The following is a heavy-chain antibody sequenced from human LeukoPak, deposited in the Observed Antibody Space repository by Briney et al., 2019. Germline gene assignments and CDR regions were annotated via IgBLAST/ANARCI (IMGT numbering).Heavy chain of an antibody. J-gene: IGHJ4*02. CDR2: ISGSGDNT. CDR3: ANAPYYYAPPGG. Sequence: GGSLRLSCAASGFTFSDYYMTWVRQAPGKGLEWVSAISGSGDNTFYADSVKGRFTISRDNSQNTLYLQMNSLTAEDTAVYYCANAPYYYAPPGGWGQGTLVTVSS. V-gene: IGHV3-23*01. D-gene: IGHD3-10*01. CDR1: GFTFSDYY.